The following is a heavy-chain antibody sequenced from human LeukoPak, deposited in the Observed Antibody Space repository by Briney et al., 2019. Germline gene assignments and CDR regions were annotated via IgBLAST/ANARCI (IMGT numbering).Heavy chain of an antibody. V-gene: IGHV3-30-3*01. J-gene: IGHJ4*02. CDR2: ISYDGSNK. CDR3: ARDDFWSGPMGY. D-gene: IGHD3-3*01. Sequence: GGSLRLSCAASGFTFSSYAMHWVRQAPGKGLEWVAVISYDGSNKYYADSVKGRFTISRDNSKNTLYLQMNSLRAEATAVYYCARDDFWSGPMGYWGQGTLVTVSS. CDR1: GFTFSSYA.